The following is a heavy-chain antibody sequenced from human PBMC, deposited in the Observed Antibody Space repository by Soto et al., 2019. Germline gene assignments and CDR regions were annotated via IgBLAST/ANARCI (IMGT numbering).Heavy chain of an antibody. J-gene: IGHJ5*02. CDR2: IKPDESEK. CDR1: GFTFSDSW. CDR3: VRGGSNYAS. D-gene: IGHD4-4*01. Sequence: EVQLVESGGGLVQPGGSLRLSCTASGFTFSDSWMTWVRQAPGKGLEWVARIKPDESEKKYADSVKGRFYISRDNAKNSMYLQMDSMRGEDTAVYYCVRGGSNYASWGQGNLVTVAS. V-gene: IGHV3-7*01.